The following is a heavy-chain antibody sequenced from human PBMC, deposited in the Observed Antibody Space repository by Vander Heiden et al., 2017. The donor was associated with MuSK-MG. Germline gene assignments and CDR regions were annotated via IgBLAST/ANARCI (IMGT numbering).Heavy chain of an antibody. CDR3: ATSPRALRPTRVGNYYGMDV. J-gene: IGHJ6*02. D-gene: IGHD3-3*01. Sequence: QVQLVQSGAEVKKPGASVKVSCKVSGYTLTELSMHWVRQAPGKGLEWMGGFDPEDGETIYAQKFQGRVTMTEDTSTDTAYMELSSLRSEDTAVYYCATSPRALRPTRVGNYYGMDVWGQGTTVTVSS. V-gene: IGHV1-24*01. CDR2: FDPEDGET. CDR1: GYTLTELS.